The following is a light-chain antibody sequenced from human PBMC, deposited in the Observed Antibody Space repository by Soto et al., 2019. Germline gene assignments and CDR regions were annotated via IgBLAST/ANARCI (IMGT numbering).Light chain of an antibody. Sequence: QSALTQPASVSGSPGQSITISCSGSSSDVGGYNHVSWYQQHPGKVPKLMIYEVSNRPSGVSNRFSGSKSGNTASLTISGLQAEDEADYYCSSYRDSSTVYVFGTGTKVTVL. J-gene: IGLJ1*01. V-gene: IGLV2-14*01. CDR3: SSYRDSSTVYV. CDR1: SSDVGGYNH. CDR2: EVS.